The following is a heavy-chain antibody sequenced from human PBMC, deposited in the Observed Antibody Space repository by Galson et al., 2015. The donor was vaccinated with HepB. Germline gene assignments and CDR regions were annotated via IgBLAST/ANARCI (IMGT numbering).Heavy chain of an antibody. D-gene: IGHD3-3*01. CDR1: GFTFSNAW. J-gene: IGHJ4*02. Sequence: SLRLSCAASGFTFSNAWMNWVRQAPGKGLEWVGRIKSKTDGGTTDYAAPVKGRFTISRDDSKNTLYLQMNSLETEDTAVYYCTTDFEWLSGTYWGQGTLVTVSS. V-gene: IGHV3-15*07. CDR3: TTDFEWLSGTY. CDR2: IKSKTDGGTT.